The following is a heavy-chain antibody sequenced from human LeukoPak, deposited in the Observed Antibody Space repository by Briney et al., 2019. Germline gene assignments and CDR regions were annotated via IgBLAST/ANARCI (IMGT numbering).Heavy chain of an antibody. D-gene: IGHD5-18*01. CDR2: ISSSGSTI. J-gene: IGHJ4*02. CDR1: GFTFSSYA. V-gene: IGHV3-48*04. CDR3: AGHSYGYLTGPY. Sequence: GGSLRLSCAASGFTFSSYAMHWVRQAPGKGLEWVSYISSSGSTIYYADSVKGRFTISRDNAKNSLYLQMNSLRAEDTAVYYCAGHSYGYLTGPYWGQGTLVTVSS.